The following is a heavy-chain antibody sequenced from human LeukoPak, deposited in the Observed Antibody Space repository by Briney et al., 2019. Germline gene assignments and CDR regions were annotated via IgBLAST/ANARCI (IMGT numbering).Heavy chain of an antibody. CDR2: ISGSGGST. V-gene: IGHV3-23*01. Sequence: GGSLRLSCAASGFTFSSYAMSWVRQAPGKGLEWVSAISGSGGSTYYADSVKGRFTISRDNSKNTLYLQMNSLRAEDTAVYYCAKGMVRGVIITVVDYWGQGTLVTVSS. CDR1: GFTFSSYA. CDR3: AKGMVRGVIITVVDY. D-gene: IGHD3-10*01. J-gene: IGHJ4*02.